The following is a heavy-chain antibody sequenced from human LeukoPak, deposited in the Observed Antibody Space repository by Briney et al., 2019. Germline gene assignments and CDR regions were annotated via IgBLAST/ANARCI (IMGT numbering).Heavy chain of an antibody. CDR1: GFTFSSYW. D-gene: IGHD5-12*01. CDR3: ARVPDYSGYLGRYFDL. J-gene: IGHJ2*01. Sequence: GGSLRLSCAASGFTFSSYWMSWVRQAPGKGLEWVANIKQDGSEKYYVDSVKGRFTISRDNAKNSLYLQMNSLRAEDTAVYYCARVPDYSGYLGRYFDLWGRGTLVTVSS. V-gene: IGHV3-7*01. CDR2: IKQDGSEK.